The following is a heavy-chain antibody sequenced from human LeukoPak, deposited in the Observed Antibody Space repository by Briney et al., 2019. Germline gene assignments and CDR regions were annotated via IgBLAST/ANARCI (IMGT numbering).Heavy chain of an antibody. D-gene: IGHD3-10*01. Sequence: ASVNVSCKVSGYTLTELSMHWVRQAPGKGLEWMGGFDPEDGETIYAQNFQGRVTVTRDTSTNTVYMELSSLRSGDTAVYYCAGSTMVRGVWDYWGQGTLVTVSS. CDR2: FDPEDGET. J-gene: IGHJ4*02. CDR1: GYTLTELS. CDR3: AGSTMVRGVWDY. V-gene: IGHV1-24*01.